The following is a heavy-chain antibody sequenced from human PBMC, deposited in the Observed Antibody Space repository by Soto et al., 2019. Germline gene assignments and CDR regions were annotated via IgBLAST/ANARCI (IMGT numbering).Heavy chain of an antibody. Sequence: GGSLRLSCAASGFTFSSYSMNWVRQAPGKGLEWVSYISSSSSTIYYADSVKGRFTISRDNAKNSLYLQMNSLRDEDTAVYYRARDDSCSSTSCLLQRDYYGMDVWGQGTTVTLS. J-gene: IGHJ6*02. CDR3: ARDDSCSSTSCLLQRDYYGMDV. CDR1: GFTFSSYS. CDR2: ISSSSSTI. D-gene: IGHD2-2*01. V-gene: IGHV3-48*02.